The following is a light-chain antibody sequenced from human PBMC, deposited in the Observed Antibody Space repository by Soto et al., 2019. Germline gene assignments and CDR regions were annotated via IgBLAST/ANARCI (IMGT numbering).Light chain of an antibody. J-gene: IGLJ1*01. CDR2: SND. CDR3: SSYRSGGTFV. V-gene: IGLV1-44*01. Sequence: QSVLTQPPSASGTPGQRVTISCSGSRSNIGSNNVYWYQQLPGTAPKLLIYSNDKRPSGVPDRFSGSKSGTSASLAITGLQSEDEADYYCSSYRSGGTFVFGSGTKVTVL. CDR1: RSNIGSNN.